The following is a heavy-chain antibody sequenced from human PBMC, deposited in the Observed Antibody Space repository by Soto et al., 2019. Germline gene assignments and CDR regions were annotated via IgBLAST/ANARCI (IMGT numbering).Heavy chain of an antibody. CDR3: ARHLHFLGRWYVYFEL. J-gene: IGHJ2*01. CDR2: IYYSGST. V-gene: IGHV4-39*01. Sequence: QLQLQESGPGLVKPSETLSLTCTVSGGSISSSSYYWGWIRQPPGKGLEWIVSIYYSGSTYYNPSLKRRVTIAVDTSKIQFSLKLSAVTAADTAVYYCARHLHFLGRWYVYFELWGRGTLVTVSS. CDR1: GGSISSSSYY. D-gene: IGHD6-13*01.